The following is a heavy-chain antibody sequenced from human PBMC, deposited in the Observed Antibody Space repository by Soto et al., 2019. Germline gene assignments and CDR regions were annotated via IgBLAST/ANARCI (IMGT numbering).Heavy chain of an antibody. J-gene: IGHJ4*02. D-gene: IGHD6-25*01. V-gene: IGHV3-9*01. CDR1: GFTFDDYA. CDR2: ISWNSGSI. Sequence: EVQLVESGGGLVQPGRSLRLSCAASGFTFDDYAMHWVRQAPGKGLECVSGISWNSGSIGYADSVKGRFTIPKDNAKNSLYLKMNSLTTEDTALYYCAKLGTEKAGDEADYWGQGNLVTVSS. CDR3: AKLGTEKAGDEADY.